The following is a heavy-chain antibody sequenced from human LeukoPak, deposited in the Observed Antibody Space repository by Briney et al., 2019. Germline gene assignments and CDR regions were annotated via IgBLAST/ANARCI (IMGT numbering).Heavy chain of an antibody. D-gene: IGHD6-13*01. Sequence: GGSLRLSCAASGFTFSNYAMSWVRQAPGKGLEWVSAISGGGGTKYYADSVKGRFTISRDNSKNTLYLQMNSLRAEDTAVYYCAREPTYSSSWYTTCDYWGPGTLVTVSS. V-gene: IGHV3-23*01. CDR3: AREPTYSSSWYTTCDY. CDR2: ISGGGGTK. CDR1: GFTFSNYA. J-gene: IGHJ4*02.